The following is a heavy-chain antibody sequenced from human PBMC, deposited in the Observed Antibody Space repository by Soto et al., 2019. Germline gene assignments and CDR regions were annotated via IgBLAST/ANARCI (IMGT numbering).Heavy chain of an antibody. D-gene: IGHD2-8*01. V-gene: IGHV3-11*01. J-gene: IGHJ4*02. Sequence: GGSLRLSCASSGVTFGDYYMSWIRQVPGRGLEWVSYISSSAHSIQYADSVKGRFTISRDIPKNSLSLQMNSLRAEDTAVYFCARGGMNALYYFHYWGQGIQVTVSS. CDR1: GVTFGDYY. CDR2: ISSSAHSI. CDR3: ARGGMNALYYFHY.